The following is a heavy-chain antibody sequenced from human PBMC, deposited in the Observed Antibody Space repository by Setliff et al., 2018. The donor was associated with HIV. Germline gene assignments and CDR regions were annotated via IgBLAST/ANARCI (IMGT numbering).Heavy chain of an antibody. Sequence: SVKVSCKASGGTFNNYAISWVRQAPGQGLEWMGGIIPMFGTPNYAQKFQGRVTITADESTGTAYMELSSLRSEDAAVYYCARGNTAMVYPYYYGMDVWGQGTTVTVSS. J-gene: IGHJ6*02. CDR1: GGTFNNYA. V-gene: IGHV1-69*13. CDR2: IIPMFGTP. D-gene: IGHD5-18*01. CDR3: ARGNTAMVYPYYYGMDV.